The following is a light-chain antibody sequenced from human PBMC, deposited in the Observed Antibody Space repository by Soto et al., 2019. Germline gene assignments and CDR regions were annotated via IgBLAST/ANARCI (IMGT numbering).Light chain of an antibody. CDR1: QSISSW. CDR3: QQYNSYLYT. V-gene: IGKV1-5*01. J-gene: IGKJ2*01. CDR2: DAS. Sequence: DIQMTQSPSTLSASVGDRVTITCRASQSISSWLAWYQQKPVKAPKLLIYDASSMESGVPSRFSGSGSGTEFTLTLSSLQPYDFATYYCQQYNSYLYTFGQGTKLEIK.